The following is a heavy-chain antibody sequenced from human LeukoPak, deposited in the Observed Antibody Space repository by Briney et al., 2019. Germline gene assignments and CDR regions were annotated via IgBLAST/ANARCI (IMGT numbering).Heavy chain of an antibody. J-gene: IGHJ3*02. Sequence: PSETLSLTCTVSGGSISSYYWSWVRQPAGKGLEWIARIYTSGSTNYNASLKSRVTMSVDTSKNQFSLKLSSVNAADTAVYYCARGVLLWFGDRPGDFDIWGQGTMVTVSS. V-gene: IGHV4-4*07. CDR3: ARGVLLWFGDRPGDFDI. CDR1: GGSISSYY. D-gene: IGHD3-10*01. CDR2: IYTSGST.